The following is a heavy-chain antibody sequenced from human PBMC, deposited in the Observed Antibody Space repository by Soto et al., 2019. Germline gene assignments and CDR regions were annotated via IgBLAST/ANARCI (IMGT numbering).Heavy chain of an antibody. CDR2: ITTGGGTT. J-gene: IGHJ4*01. CDR3: AKAIGNGWSKSKY. CDR1: GFTFSSHA. D-gene: IGHD6-19*01. V-gene: IGHV3-23*01. Sequence: GGSLRLSCVASGFTFSSHAMIWVRQAPGKGLEWVSAITTGGGTTYYADSVKGRFTISRDNSKNTLYLQMNSLRAEDTAVYYCAKAIGNGWSKSKYWGHGTLVTVSS.